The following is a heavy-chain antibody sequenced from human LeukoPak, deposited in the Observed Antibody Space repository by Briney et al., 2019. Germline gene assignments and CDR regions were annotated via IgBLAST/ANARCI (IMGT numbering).Heavy chain of an antibody. V-gene: IGHV1-69*04. Sequence: SVKVSCKASGGTFSSYAISWVRQASGQGLEWMGRIIPIFGIANYAQKFQGRVTITADKSTSTAYMELSSLRSEDTAVYYCARLDYYDSSGYGKGFDPWGQGTLVTVSS. J-gene: IGHJ5*02. CDR3: ARLDYYDSSGYGKGFDP. D-gene: IGHD3-22*01. CDR1: GGTFSSYA. CDR2: IIPIFGIA.